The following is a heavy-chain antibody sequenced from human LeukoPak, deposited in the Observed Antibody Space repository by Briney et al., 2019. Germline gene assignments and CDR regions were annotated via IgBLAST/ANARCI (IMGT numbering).Heavy chain of an antibody. CDR1: GGSISSGDYY. CDR3: AREVNIQADSDAFDI. J-gene: IGHJ3*02. D-gene: IGHD1/OR15-1a*01. CDR2: IYYSGST. V-gene: IGHV4-30-4*08. Sequence: SETLSLTCTVSGGSISSGDYYWSWIRQPPGKGLERIGYIYYSGSTYYNPSLKSRVTISVDTSKNQFSLKLSSVTAADTAVYYCAREVNIQADSDAFDIWGPGTTVTVSS.